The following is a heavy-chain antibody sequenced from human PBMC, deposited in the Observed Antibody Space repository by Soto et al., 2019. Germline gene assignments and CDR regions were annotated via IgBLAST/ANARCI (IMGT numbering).Heavy chain of an antibody. CDR2: IYSSGTT. D-gene: IGHD3-3*01. V-gene: IGHV4-59*01. CDR1: GGSIRSYY. CDR3: ARRAPTISGTLIWGEGLDI. J-gene: IGHJ3*02. Sequence: SETLSLTCSVSGGSIRSYYWSWIRQPPGRGLEWRVYIYSSGTTSYNPSLQSRVTISGDTSKKQISLNLRSVTAADTAVYYCARRAPTISGTLIWGEGLDIWGQGTKVT.